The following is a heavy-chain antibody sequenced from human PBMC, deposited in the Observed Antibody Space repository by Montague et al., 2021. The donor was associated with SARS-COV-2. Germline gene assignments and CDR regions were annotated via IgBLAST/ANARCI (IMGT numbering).Heavy chain of an antibody. CDR1: DGSTSTHY. CDR2: ISYTGST. Sequence: SETLSLTCSVSDGSTSTHYWTWIRQSPGKGLQWIGYISYTGSTKFNPSLTSRVSMSLDTSKNHFSLRLSAVTAADTAHYYCARAQNVCFIANCVNYFDLWGLGALVTVSS. D-gene: IGHD2-15*01. J-gene: IGHJ4*02. V-gene: IGHV4-59*11. CDR3: ARAQNVCFIANCVNYFDL.